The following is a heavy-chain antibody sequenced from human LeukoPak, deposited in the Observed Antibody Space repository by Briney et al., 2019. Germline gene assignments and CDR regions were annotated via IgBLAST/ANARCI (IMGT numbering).Heavy chain of an antibody. CDR1: GDSVSSDSAT. CDR2: TYYRSKWKN. V-gene: IGHV6-1*01. Sequence: SQTLSLTCAISGDSVSSDSATWNWIRQSPSRGLEWLGRTYYRSKWKNDYAVSVKSRITFNPDTSKNQFSLQLNSVTPEDTAVYYCVRGRDTAMGSWGQGTLVTVPS. D-gene: IGHD5-18*01. J-gene: IGHJ4*02. CDR3: VRGRDTAMGS.